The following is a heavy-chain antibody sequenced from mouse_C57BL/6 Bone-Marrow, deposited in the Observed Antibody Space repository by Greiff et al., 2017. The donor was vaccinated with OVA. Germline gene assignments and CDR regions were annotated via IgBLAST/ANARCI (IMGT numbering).Heavy chain of an antibody. V-gene: IGHV1-69*01. J-gene: IGHJ4*01. CDR3: ASYDPPYYYAMDY. Sequence: VQLQQPGAELVMPGASVKLSCKASGYTFTSYWMHWVKQRPGQGLEWIGEIDPSDSYTNYNQKFKGKSTLTVDKSSSTAYMQLSSLTSEDSAVYYGASYDPPYYYAMDYWGQGTSVTVSS. D-gene: IGHD2-3*01. CDR1: GYTFTSYW. CDR2: IDPSDSYT.